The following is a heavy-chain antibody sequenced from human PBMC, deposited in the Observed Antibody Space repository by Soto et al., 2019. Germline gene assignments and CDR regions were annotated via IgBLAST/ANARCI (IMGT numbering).Heavy chain of an antibody. Sequence: SETLSLTCAVYGGSFSGYYWSWIRQPPGKGLEWIGEINHSGSTNYNPSLKSRVTISVDTSKNQFSLKLSSVTAADTAVYYCARYCSSTSCSGLDPWGQGTLVTVSS. J-gene: IGHJ5*02. CDR2: INHSGST. CDR3: ARYCSSTSCSGLDP. V-gene: IGHV4-34*01. D-gene: IGHD2-2*01. CDR1: GGSFSGYY.